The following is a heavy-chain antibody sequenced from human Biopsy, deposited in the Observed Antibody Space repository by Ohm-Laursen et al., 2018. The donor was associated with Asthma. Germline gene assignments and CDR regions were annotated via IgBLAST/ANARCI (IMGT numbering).Heavy chain of an antibody. CDR1: SGSGGYMRSGNYY. CDR2: IYYSGTT. J-gene: IGHJ6*02. D-gene: IGHD6-13*01. CDR3: VRGSSSWHHGPFHYYYGLDV. V-gene: IGHV4-39*01. Sequence: GTLSLTCSLSSGSGGYMRSGNYYWGWIRQPPGKGLEWIGSIYYSGTTYYNPSLESRVTVSADTSKNQFSLKLTSVTVADTAVYYCVRGSSSWHHGPFHYYYGLDVWGQGTTVTVSS.